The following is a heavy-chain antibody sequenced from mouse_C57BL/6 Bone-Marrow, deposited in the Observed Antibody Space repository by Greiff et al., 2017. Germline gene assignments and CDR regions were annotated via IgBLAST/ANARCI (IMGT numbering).Heavy chain of an antibody. CDR2: IDPSDSYT. CDR1: GYTFTSYW. J-gene: IGHJ4*01. D-gene: IGHD1-1*01. Sequence: VQLQQPGAELVMPGASVKLSCKASGYTFTSYWMHWVKQRPGQGLEWIGEIDPSDSYTNSNQKFKGKSTLTVDKSSSTAYMQLSSLTSEDSAVYYCARPLYYYGSSYGYAMDYWGQGTSVTVSS. CDR3: ARPLYYYGSSYGYAMDY. V-gene: IGHV1-69*01.